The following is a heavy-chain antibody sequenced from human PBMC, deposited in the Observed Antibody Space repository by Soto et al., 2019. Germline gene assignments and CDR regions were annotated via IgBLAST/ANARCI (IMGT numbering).Heavy chain of an antibody. V-gene: IGHV3-7*01. CDR1: GFTFSSYW. J-gene: IGHJ4*02. Sequence: GGSLRLSCAASGFTFSSYWMSWVRQAPGKGLEWVANIKQDGSEKYYVDSVKGRFTISRDNAKNSLYLQMNSLRAEDTAVYYCARSGDPYYYGSGSPLSYYFDYWGQGTLVTVSS. CDR3: ARSGDPYYYGSGSPLSYYFDY. CDR2: IKQDGSEK. D-gene: IGHD3-10*01.